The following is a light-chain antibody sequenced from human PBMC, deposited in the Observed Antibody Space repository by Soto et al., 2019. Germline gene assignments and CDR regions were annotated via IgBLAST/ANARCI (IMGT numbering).Light chain of an antibody. Sequence: DIQMTQSPSTVYAYVGDSVSISRRASQSITTWLAWYQQRPGKATKLMIYDVSSLQSGVPSRFSGSGSGTEFTLTISSLQPDDFATYYCQHYKMYYPWTFGQGTKVDIK. CDR3: QHYKMYYPWT. CDR2: DVS. J-gene: IGKJ1*01. V-gene: IGKV1-5*01. CDR1: QSITTW.